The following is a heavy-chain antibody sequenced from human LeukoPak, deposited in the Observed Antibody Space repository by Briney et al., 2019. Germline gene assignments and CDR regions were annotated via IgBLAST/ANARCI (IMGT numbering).Heavy chain of an antibody. V-gene: IGHV3-64*04. Sequence: GGSLRLSCSASGFTVTHYAMHWVRQAPGKGLEYVSAVDANGRTTYYADSVKGRFTISRDNSKNTLYLQMNSLRAEDTAVYYCARDVYSSSSVVDYWGQGTLVTVSS. J-gene: IGHJ4*02. CDR1: GFTVTHYA. D-gene: IGHD6-6*01. CDR3: ARDVYSSSSVVDY. CDR2: VDANGRTT.